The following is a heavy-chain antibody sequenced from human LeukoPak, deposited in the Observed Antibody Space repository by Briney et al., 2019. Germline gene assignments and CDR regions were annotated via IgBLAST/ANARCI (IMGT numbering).Heavy chain of an antibody. D-gene: IGHD6-13*01. CDR1: GYSFTSYW. V-gene: IGHV5-51*01. CDR3: ARGKIAAPGTLDY. Sequence: GESLKISCKGSGYSFTSYWIGWVRQMPGKGLEWVGIIFPGDSDARYSPSFQGQVTISADKSIGTAYLQWSSLKASDTAMYYCARGKIAAPGTLDYWGQGTLVTVSS. J-gene: IGHJ4*02. CDR2: IFPGDSDA.